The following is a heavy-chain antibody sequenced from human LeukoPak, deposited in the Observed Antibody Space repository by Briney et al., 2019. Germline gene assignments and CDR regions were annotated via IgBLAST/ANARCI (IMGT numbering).Heavy chain of an antibody. CDR3: ARESKEPKWDYYMDV. J-gene: IGHJ6*03. V-gene: IGHV4-38-2*02. CDR1: GYSISSGYY. D-gene: IGHD1-26*01. Sequence: SETLSLTCTVSGYSISSGYYWGWIRQPPGKGLEWIGSIYHSGSTYYNPSLKSRVTISVDTSKNQFSLKLSSVTAADTAVYYCARESKEPKWDYYMDVWGKGTTVTVSS. CDR2: IYHSGST.